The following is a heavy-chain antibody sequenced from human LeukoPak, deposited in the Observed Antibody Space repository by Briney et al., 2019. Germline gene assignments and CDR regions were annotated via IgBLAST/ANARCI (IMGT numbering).Heavy chain of an antibody. Sequence: GGSLRLSCAPSGLIVSSNFMNWVRQAPGKGLEWVSSISSSSSYIYYADSVKGRFTISRDNARNSLYLQMNSLRAEDTAVYYCARSLGGDDYGDFDYWGQGTLVTVSS. CDR3: ARSLGGDDYGDFDY. CDR2: ISSSSSYI. J-gene: IGHJ4*02. D-gene: IGHD4-17*01. CDR1: GLIVSSNF. V-gene: IGHV3-21*01.